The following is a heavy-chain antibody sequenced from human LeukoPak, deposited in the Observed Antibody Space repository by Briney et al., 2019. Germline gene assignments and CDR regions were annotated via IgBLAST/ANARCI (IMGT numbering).Heavy chain of an antibody. J-gene: IGHJ6*02. CDR1: GFTFTSYT. V-gene: IGHV3-21*01. Sequence: GRSLRLSCAASGFTFTSYTMNWVRQAPGKGLEWLSSISSSNSDISYADSVKGRFTISRDNAKNSLYLQMNSLRAEDTAVYYCARDSRTVYYYYGMDVWGQGTTVTVSS. CDR3: ARDSRTVYYYYGMDV. CDR2: ISSSNSDI.